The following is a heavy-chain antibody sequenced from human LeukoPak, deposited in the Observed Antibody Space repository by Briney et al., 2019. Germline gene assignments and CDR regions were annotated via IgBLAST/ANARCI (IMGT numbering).Heavy chain of an antibody. J-gene: IGHJ4*02. Sequence: PGGSPRLSCAASGFTVSGNYMSWVRQSPQKGLEWVSLIYSGTKTYYADSAKGRSTISRDNSKDTLYLKMNSLRAEDTAVYYCARGDDSFDYWGQGILFTVSS. CDR1: GFTVSGNY. V-gene: IGHV3-53*01. D-gene: IGHD4-11*01. CDR2: IYSGTKT. CDR3: ARGDDSFDY.